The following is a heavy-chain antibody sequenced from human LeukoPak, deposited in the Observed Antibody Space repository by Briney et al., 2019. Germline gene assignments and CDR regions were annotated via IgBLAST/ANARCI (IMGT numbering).Heavy chain of an antibody. CDR1: GLIFSGYY. J-gene: IGHJ4*02. CDR2: ITSSGSMM. V-gene: IGHV3-11*01. CDR3: ARVRGYCSSTSCYPYYFDY. Sequence: GGSLSLSCAAPGLIFSGYYMGWVRQAPGKGLEWVSYITSSGSMMYYADSVKGRFTISRDNAKNSLYVQMDSLRAEDTAIYYCARVRGYCSSTSCYPYYFDYWGQGTLVTVSS. D-gene: IGHD2-2*01.